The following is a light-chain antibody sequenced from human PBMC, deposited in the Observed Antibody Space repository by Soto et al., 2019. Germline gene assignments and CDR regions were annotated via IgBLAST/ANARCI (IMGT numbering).Light chain of an antibody. J-gene: IGKJ1*01. CDR1: QDIRNY. V-gene: IGKV1-39*01. Sequence: DIQMTQSPSSLSPSVGDKVTITCRASQDIRNYLNWYQQKPGKAPKVLIFGASSLYTGVPKRFSGSGFGTEFPLNLRGLQTEDFATYFCQPRFTPQWTFGPGNK. CDR3: QPRFTPQWT. CDR2: GAS.